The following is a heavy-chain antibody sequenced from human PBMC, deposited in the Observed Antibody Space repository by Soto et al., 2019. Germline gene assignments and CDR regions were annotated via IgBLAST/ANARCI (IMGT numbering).Heavy chain of an antibody. D-gene: IGHD2-2*01. V-gene: IGHV4-30-2*01. CDR1: GGSISSGGYS. Sequence: TLSLTCAVSGGSISSGGYSWSWIRQPPGKGLEWIGYIYHSGSTYYNPSLKSRVTISVDRSKNQFSLKLSSVTAADTAVYYCARVIGYCSSTSCYGENWFDPWGQGTLVTVSS. CDR2: IYHSGST. CDR3: ARVIGYCSSTSCYGENWFDP. J-gene: IGHJ5*02.